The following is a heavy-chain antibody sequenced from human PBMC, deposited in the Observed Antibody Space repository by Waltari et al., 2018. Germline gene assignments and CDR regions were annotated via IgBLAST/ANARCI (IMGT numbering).Heavy chain of an antibody. Sequence: QVQLVQSGAEVKKPGASVKVSCKASGYTFTSYAMHWVRQAPGQRLEWMGWINAGNGNTKYSQKFQGRVTITRETSASTAYMELSSLRSEDTAVYYCARGPYSSSWFAEYFQHWGQGTLVTVSS. CDR2: INAGNGNT. CDR1: GYTFTSYA. D-gene: IGHD6-13*01. J-gene: IGHJ1*01. V-gene: IGHV1-3*01. CDR3: ARGPYSSSWFAEYFQH.